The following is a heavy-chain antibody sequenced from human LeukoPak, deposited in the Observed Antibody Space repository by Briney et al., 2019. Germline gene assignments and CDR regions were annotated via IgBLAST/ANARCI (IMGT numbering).Heavy chain of an antibody. V-gene: IGHV4-39*01. CDR1: GGSISSSSYY. CDR3: ARQGVRYRHYFDY. J-gene: IGHJ4*02. CDR2: IYYSGST. Sequence: SETLSLTCTVSGGSISSSSYYWGWIRQPPGKGLEWIGSIYYSGSTYYNPSLKSRVTISVDTSKNQFSLELSSVTAADTAVYYCARQGVRYRHYFDYWGQGTLVTVSS. D-gene: IGHD3-9*01.